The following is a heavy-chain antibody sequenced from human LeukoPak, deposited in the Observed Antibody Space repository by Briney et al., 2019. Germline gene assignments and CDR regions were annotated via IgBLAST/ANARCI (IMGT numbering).Heavy chain of an antibody. V-gene: IGHV1-18*01. D-gene: IGHD3-22*01. CDR2: ISAYNGNT. Sequence: GASVKVSCKASGYTFTSYGISWVRQAPGQGLEWMGWISAYNGNTNYAQKLQGRVTMTTDTSTSTAYMELSRLRSDDTAVYYCARVLPTDYYDSSGYSDYFDYWGQGTLVTVSS. CDR1: GYTFTSYG. J-gene: IGHJ4*02. CDR3: ARVLPTDYYDSSGYSDYFDY.